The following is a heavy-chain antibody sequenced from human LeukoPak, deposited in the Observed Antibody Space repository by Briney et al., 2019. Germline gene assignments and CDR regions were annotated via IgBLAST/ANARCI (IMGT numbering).Heavy chain of an antibody. V-gene: IGHV3-7*01. Sequence: PGGSLRLSCAASGFTFTTYWMTWVGQAPGKGLEWVANIKQDGSQKYYVDSVKGRFTISRDNAKNSLYLQMNSLKAEDTAVYYCARENWANDYWGQGTLVTVSS. CDR1: GFTFTTYW. CDR3: ARENWANDY. J-gene: IGHJ4*02. D-gene: IGHD7-27*01. CDR2: IKQDGSQK.